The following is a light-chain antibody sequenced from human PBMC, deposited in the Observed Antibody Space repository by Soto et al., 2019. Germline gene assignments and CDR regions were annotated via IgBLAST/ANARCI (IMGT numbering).Light chain of an antibody. J-gene: IGKJ1*01. CDR3: QQYGSSSWT. CDR1: QSVSSSY. V-gene: IGKV3-20*01. CDR2: GTS. Sequence: EIVMTQSPGTLSLSPGERATLSCRASQSVSSSYLAWYQQQPGQAPRLLIYGTSSRATAIPDRFSGSGSGTDFTLTISRLQPEDFAVYYCQQYGSSSWTFGRGTKVEIK.